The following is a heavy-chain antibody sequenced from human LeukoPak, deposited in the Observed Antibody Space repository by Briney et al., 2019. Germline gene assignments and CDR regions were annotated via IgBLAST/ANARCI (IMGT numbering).Heavy chain of an antibody. Sequence: PSETLSLTCAVYGGSFSGYYWSWIRQPPGKGLEWIGEINHSGSTNYNPSLKSRVTISVDTSKNQFSLKLSSVTAADTAVYYCARIAVAGRYFDYWAREPWSPSPQ. D-gene: IGHD6-19*01. J-gene: IGHJ4*02. CDR1: GGSFSGYY. CDR2: INHSGST. V-gene: IGHV4-34*01. CDR3: ARIAVAGRYFDY.